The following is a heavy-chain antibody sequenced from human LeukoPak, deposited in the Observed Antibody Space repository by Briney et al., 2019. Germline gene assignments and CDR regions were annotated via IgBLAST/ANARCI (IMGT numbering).Heavy chain of an antibody. CDR2: IYPVGST. D-gene: IGHD5-12*01. CDR1: GGSISSGSYH. CDR3: ARGRIYSGYDAVDY. J-gene: IGHJ4*02. Sequence: PSETLSLTCTVSGGSISSGSYHWSWIRQPAGKGLEWIGRIYPVGSTDYNSSLKSRVTISVDTSKDQFSLKLTSVTAADAAVYYCARGRIYSGYDAVDYWGQGTLVTVSS. V-gene: IGHV4-61*02.